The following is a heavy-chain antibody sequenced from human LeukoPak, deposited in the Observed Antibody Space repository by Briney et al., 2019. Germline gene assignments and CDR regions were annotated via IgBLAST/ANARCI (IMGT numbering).Heavy chain of an antibody. CDR3: AMPAEYSSSSGFDY. D-gene: IGHD6-6*01. J-gene: IGHJ4*02. CDR1: GFTFSDYY. Sequence: GGSLRLSCAASGFTFSDYYMSWIRQAPGKGLEWVSYISSSGSTIYYADSVKGRFTISRDNSKNTLYLQMNSLRAEDTAVYYCAMPAEYSSSSGFDYWGQGTLVTVSS. CDR2: ISSSGSTI. V-gene: IGHV3-11*04.